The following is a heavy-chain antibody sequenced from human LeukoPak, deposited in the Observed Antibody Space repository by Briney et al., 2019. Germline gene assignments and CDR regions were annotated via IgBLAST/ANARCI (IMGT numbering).Heavy chain of an antibody. CDR3: ARGTYSNSPLDSPETAKGQDAFDI. CDR1: GFTFSTYW. Sequence: PGGSLRLSCAASGFTFSTYWITWVRQAPGKGLEWVASIKQDGSDKYYVDSVKGRFTISRDNAKKSLCLQMNSLRVEDTAIYYCARGTYSNSPLDSPETAKGQDAFDIWGQGTLVTVSS. D-gene: IGHD6-13*01. CDR2: IKQDGSDK. V-gene: IGHV3-7*01. J-gene: IGHJ3*02.